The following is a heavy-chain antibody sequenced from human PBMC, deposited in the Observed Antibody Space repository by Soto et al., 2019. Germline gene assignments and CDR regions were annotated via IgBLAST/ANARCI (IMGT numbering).Heavy chain of an antibody. CDR2: ISYDGSNK. CDR3: AKDGSGSYLYYYYYMDV. D-gene: IGHD3-10*01. V-gene: IGHV3-30*18. J-gene: IGHJ6*03. CDR1: GFTFSSYG. Sequence: QVQLVESGVGVVQPGRSLRLSCAASGFTFSSYGMHWVRQAPGKGLEWVAVISYDGSNKYYADSVKGRFTISRDNSKNTLYLQMNSLRDEDTAVYYCAKDGSGSYLYYYYYMDVWGKGTTVTVSS.